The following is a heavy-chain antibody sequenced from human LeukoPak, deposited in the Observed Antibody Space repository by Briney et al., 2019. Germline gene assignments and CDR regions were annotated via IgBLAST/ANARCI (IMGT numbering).Heavy chain of an antibody. CDR3: AKGSKGTYDY. CDR1: GFTFSNYV. V-gene: IGHV3-23*01. J-gene: IGHJ4*02. CDR2: ILGSGDNT. Sequence: GGSLRLSCVASGFTFSNYVMAWVRQAPGKGLEWVSSILGSGDNTYYADSVKGRFTISRDNSKNTLYLQINSLRAGDTAIYYCAKGSKGTYDYWGQGNLVTVSS.